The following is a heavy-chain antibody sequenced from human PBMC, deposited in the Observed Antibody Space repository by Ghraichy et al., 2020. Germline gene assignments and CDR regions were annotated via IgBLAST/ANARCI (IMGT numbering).Heavy chain of an antibody. CDR1: GFPLGDYS. J-gene: IGHJ4*02. D-gene: IGHD4-11*01. Sequence: GESLNISCAASGFPLGDYSMSWFRQAPGKGLEWISYIGSASTKIYYADSVKGRFTVSRDNARNSLYLQMNSLRDEDTAVYYCARARPSNYGDYWGQGTLVTVSS. V-gene: IGHV3-48*02. CDR3: ARARPSNYGDY. CDR2: IGSASTKI.